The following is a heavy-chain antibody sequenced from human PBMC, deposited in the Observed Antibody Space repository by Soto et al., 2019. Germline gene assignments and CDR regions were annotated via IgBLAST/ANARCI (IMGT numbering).Heavy chain of an antibody. J-gene: IGHJ2*01. V-gene: IGHV3-49*03. CDR1: GFTFGDYA. Sequence: LRLSCTASGFTFGDYALTWFRQAPGKGLEWVSFIRSNGYGGTPEYAASVKGRFAISRDDSKSIAYLQMNSLKTEDTAVYYCSRDLATVTPWYSYLWGRGTLVTVSS. CDR2: IRSNGYGGTP. CDR3: SRDLATVTPWYSYL. D-gene: IGHD4-17*01.